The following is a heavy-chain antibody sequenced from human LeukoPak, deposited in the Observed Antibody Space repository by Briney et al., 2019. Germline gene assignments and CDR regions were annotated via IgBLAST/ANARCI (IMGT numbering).Heavy chain of an antibody. V-gene: IGHV3-30*18. CDR3: AKSYYYLSGSFDY. CDR2: FSSDGRST. CDR1: GFTFSTYN. D-gene: IGHD3-10*01. Sequence: GRSLRLSCAASGFTFSTYNMHWVRQAPGKGLEWVSGFSSDGRSTFYADTVQGRFTLSRDNSKNTLSLQMNSLRAEDTAVYYCAKSYYYLSGSFDYSGQGTLVTVSS. J-gene: IGHJ4*02.